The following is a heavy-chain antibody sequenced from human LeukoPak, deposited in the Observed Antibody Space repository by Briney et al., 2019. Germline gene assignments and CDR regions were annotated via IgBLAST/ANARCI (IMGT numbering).Heavy chain of an antibody. D-gene: IGHD3-10*01. CDR2: IYYSGST. CDR3: ARDEVYYGSGSHYGMDV. CDR1: GFVVTSNS. Sequence: PGGSLRLSCAASGFVVTSNSMSWIRQPPGKGLEWIGSIYYSGSTYYNPSLKSRVTISVDTSKNQFSLKLSSVTAAGTAVYYCARDEVYYGSGSHYGMDVWGQGTTVTVSS. J-gene: IGHJ6*02. V-gene: IGHV4-39*07.